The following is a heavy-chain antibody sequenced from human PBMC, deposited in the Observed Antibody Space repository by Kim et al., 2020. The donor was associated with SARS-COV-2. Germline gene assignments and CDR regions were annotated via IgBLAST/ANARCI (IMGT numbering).Heavy chain of an antibody. Sequence: GGSLRLSCATSGFTFTTYWMHWIRQAPGKGLVWVSRINNDGSSTVYADSVKGRFTISRDNAKNTLYLQMNSLRAEDTAVYYCARDLSSWGQRTLVTASS. CDR2: INNDGSST. CDR3: ARDLSS. J-gene: IGHJ4*02. CDR1: GFTFTTYW. D-gene: IGHD2-2*01. V-gene: IGHV3-74*03.